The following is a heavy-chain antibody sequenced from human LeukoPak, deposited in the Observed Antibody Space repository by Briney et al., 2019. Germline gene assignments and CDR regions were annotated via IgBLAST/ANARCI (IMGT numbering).Heavy chain of an antibody. CDR1: GGSFSGYY. CDR3: ARHVGRKRWLLDY. D-gene: IGHD5-24*01. CDR2: INHSGST. J-gene: IGHJ4*02. V-gene: IGHV4-34*01. Sequence: SETLSLTCAVYGGSFSGYYWSWIRQPPGKGLEWIGEINHSGSTNYNPSLKSRVTISVDTSKNQFSLKLSFVTAADTAVYYCARHVGRKRWLLDYWGQGTLVTVSS.